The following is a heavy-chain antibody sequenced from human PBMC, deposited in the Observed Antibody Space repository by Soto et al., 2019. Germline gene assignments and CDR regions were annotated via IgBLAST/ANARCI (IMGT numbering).Heavy chain of an antibody. D-gene: IGHD6-13*01. V-gene: IGHV3-64*07. CDR2: ISSTGASI. CDR1: GFTFSNFA. CDR3: VRARIGAAGTKYYFDY. J-gene: IGHJ4*02. Sequence: EVQLAESGGGLVQPGGSLRLSCAASGFTFSNFAVHWVRQAPGKGPEFVSGISSTGASIFYADSVKGRVTISRDNSKNTVNLQMGSLKPEDTAVYYCVRARIGAAGTKYYFDYWAGEPWSPSPQ.